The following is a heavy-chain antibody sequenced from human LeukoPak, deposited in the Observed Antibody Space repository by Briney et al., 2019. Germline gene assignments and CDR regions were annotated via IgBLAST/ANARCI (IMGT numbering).Heavy chain of an antibody. CDR3: ARGENNYYDSSGYPFDY. V-gene: IGHV4-31*03. CDR2: IYYSGST. D-gene: IGHD3-22*01. Sequence: SETLSLTCTVSGGSISSGGYYWSWIRQHPGKGLEWIGYIYYSGSTYCNPSLKSRVTISVDTSKNQFSLKLSSVTAADTAVYYCARGENNYYDSSGYPFDYWGQGTLVTVSS. CDR1: GGSISSGGYY. J-gene: IGHJ4*02.